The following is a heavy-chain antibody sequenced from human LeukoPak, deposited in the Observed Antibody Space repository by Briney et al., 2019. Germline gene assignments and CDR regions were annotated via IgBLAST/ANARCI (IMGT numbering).Heavy chain of an antibody. D-gene: IGHD2-15*01. Sequence: GGSLRLSCAASGFTFSSYAMSWVRQAPGKGLEWVSAISGSGGSTYYADSVKGRFTISRDNSKDTLYLQMNSLRAEDTAVYYCAKFVRGRSVVVAAYDAFDIWGQGTMVTVSS. CDR3: AKFVRGRSVVVAAYDAFDI. CDR2: ISGSGGST. J-gene: IGHJ3*02. V-gene: IGHV3-23*01. CDR1: GFTFSSYA.